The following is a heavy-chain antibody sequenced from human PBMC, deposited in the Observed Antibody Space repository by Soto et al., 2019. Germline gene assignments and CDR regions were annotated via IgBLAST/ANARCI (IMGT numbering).Heavy chain of an antibody. CDR3: AREGRGSASDL. V-gene: IGHV1-18*01. CDR2: ISAYNGNT. Sequence: QVQLVQSGAEVKKPGASVKVSCKASGYTFTTSGVYWVRQAPGQGLEWMGWISAYNGNTNSAQKLQGRVTLPTDTSTNTAYMELRSLRSDDTAVYYCAREGRGSASDLWGQGTMVTVSS. J-gene: IGHJ3*01. D-gene: IGHD1-26*01. CDR1: GYTFTTSG.